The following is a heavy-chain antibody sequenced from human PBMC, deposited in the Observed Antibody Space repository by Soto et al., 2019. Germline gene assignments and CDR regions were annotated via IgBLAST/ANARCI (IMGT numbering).Heavy chain of an antibody. D-gene: IGHD6-13*01. Sequence: GGSLRLSCAASGFTVSSNYMSWVRQAPGKGLEWVSVIYSGGSTYYADSVKGRFTISRDNSKNTLYLQMNSLRAEDTAVYYCAREYSSHRGYYYMDVWGKGTTVTVSS. CDR1: GFTVSSNY. V-gene: IGHV3-66*01. CDR3: AREYSSHRGYYYMDV. J-gene: IGHJ6*03. CDR2: IYSGGST.